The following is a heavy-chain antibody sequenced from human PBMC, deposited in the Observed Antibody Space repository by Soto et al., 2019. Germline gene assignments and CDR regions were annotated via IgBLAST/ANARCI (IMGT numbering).Heavy chain of an antibody. D-gene: IGHD6-19*01. CDR3: ARIRNTRGSGWYYFDY. J-gene: IGHJ4*02. V-gene: IGHV2-70*01. Sequence: SGPTLVNPTQTLTLTCTFSGFSLSSSGMCVSWIRQPPGKALEWLALIDWDDDKYYSTSLKTRLTISKDTSKNQVVLTMTNMDPVDTATYYCARIRNTRGSGWYYFDYWGQGTLVTVS. CDR2: IDWDDDK. CDR1: GFSLSSSGMC.